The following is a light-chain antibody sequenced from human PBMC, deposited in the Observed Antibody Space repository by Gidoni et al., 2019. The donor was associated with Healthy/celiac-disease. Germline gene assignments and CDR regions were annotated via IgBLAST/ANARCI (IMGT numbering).Light chain of an antibody. CDR3: HHSNSYPQT. V-gene: IGKV1-13*02. CDR1: QGINSA. Sequence: AIQLTQSPSSLSASVGDSVTITCRASQGINSALAWYPQKPGKAPDLLIYHASTLESGVPSRFSGSGAGTDFTLTISSLQPEDFATYYCHHSNSYPQTFGQGTKVEIK. CDR2: HAS. J-gene: IGKJ1*01.